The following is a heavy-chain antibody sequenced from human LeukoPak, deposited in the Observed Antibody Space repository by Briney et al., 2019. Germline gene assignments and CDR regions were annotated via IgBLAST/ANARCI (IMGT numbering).Heavy chain of an antibody. D-gene: IGHD6-19*01. Sequence: SGTLSLTCTVSGGSISSSSYYWGWIRQPPGNGLEWIGSIYYSGSTYHNPSLKSRLTISVDTSKNQFSLRLSSVTAADTAVYYCGRDTIAVAGTYYYYMDVWGKGTTVTVSS. J-gene: IGHJ6*03. CDR2: IYYSGST. CDR3: GRDTIAVAGTYYYYMDV. CDR1: GGSISSSSYY. V-gene: IGHV4-39*07.